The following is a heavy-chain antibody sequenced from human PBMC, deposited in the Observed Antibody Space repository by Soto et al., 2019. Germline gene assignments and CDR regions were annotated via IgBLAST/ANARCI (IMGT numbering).Heavy chain of an antibody. Sequence: SETLPLTCTVSGGSISSGGYYWSWIRQHPGKGLEWIGYIYYSGSTYYNPSLKSRVTISVDTSKNQFSLKLSSVTAADTAVYYCARTSAAYYYGMDGWGQGTTVTVSS. D-gene: IGHD2-15*01. CDR2: IYYSGST. V-gene: IGHV4-31*03. CDR3: ARTSAAYYYGMDG. J-gene: IGHJ6*02. CDR1: GGSISSGGYY.